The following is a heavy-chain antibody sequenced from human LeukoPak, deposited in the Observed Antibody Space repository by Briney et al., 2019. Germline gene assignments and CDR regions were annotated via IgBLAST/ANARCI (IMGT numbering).Heavy chain of an antibody. V-gene: IGHV1-69*05. CDR2: IIPIFGTA. Sequence: SVKVACKASGGTFSSYAISWERQAPGQGLEWMGGIIPIFGTANYAQKFQGRVTITTDESTSTAYMELSSLRSEDTAVYYCARDFSEYGAHQGVSMDYWGQGTLVTVSS. D-gene: IGHD4/OR15-4a*01. CDR1: GGTFSSYA. J-gene: IGHJ4*02. CDR3: ARDFSEYGAHQGVSMDY.